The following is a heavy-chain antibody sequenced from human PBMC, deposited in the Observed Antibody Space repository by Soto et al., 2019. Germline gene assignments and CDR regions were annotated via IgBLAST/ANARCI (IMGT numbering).Heavy chain of an antibody. Sequence: ASVKVSCKASGGTFSSYTISWVRQAPGQGLEWMGRIIPILGIANYAQKFQGRVTITADKSTSTAYMELSSLRSEDTAVYYCARGRLFGYCSSTSCYAAPYFDYWGQGTLVTVSS. J-gene: IGHJ4*02. D-gene: IGHD2-2*03. CDR2: IIPILGIA. CDR3: ARGRLFGYCSSTSCYAAPYFDY. V-gene: IGHV1-69*02. CDR1: GGTFSSYT.